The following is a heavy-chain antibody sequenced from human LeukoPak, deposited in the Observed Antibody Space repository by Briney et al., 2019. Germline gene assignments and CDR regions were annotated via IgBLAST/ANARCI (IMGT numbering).Heavy chain of an antibody. Sequence: PGGSLRLSCAASEFTFNRYWMSWVRQAPGKGLEWVANIKHDGSETHYVDSVKGRFTISRDNTKNSLSLQMNSLNVDDTGVYFCTMDALFGSGSTHLDFWSQGTLVSVSS. CDR3: TMDALFGSGSTHLDF. D-gene: IGHD3-10*01. CDR1: EFTFNRYW. V-gene: IGHV3-7*04. J-gene: IGHJ4*02. CDR2: IKHDGSET.